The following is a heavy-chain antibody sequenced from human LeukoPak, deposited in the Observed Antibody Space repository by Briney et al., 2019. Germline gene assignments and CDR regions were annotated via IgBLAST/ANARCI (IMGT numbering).Heavy chain of an antibody. J-gene: IGHJ4*02. Sequence: PGGSLRLSCTVSGFTVSSNSVSWVRQAPGKGLEWVSFIYSDNTHYSDSVKGRFTISRDNSKNTLYLQMNSLRAEDTAAYYCARRAGAYSHPYDYWGQGTLVTVSS. CDR3: ARRAGAYSHPYDY. V-gene: IGHV3-53*01. CDR1: GFTVSSNS. CDR2: IYSDNT. D-gene: IGHD4/OR15-4a*01.